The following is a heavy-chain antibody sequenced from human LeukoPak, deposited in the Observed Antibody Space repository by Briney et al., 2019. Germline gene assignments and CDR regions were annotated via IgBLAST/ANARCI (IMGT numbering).Heavy chain of an antibody. CDR1: GYTFTGYY. J-gene: IGHJ4*02. V-gene: IGHV1-2*02. Sequence: ASVKVSCRASGYTFTGYYMHWMRQAPGQGLEWMGWINPNSGGTNYAQKFQGRVTMTRDTSISTAYMELSRLRSDDTAVYYCARGGLGIAATFFDYWGQGTLVTVSS. CDR3: ARGGLGIAATFFDY. D-gene: IGHD6-13*01. CDR2: INPNSGGT.